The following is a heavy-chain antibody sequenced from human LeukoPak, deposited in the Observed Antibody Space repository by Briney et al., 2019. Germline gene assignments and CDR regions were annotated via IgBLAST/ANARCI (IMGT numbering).Heavy chain of an antibody. CDR2: IYSGGST. J-gene: IGHJ6*02. V-gene: IGHV3-66*02. Sequence: GGSLRLSCAASGFTVSSNYMSWVRQAPGKGLEWVSVIYSGGSTYYADSVKGGFTISRDNSKNTLYLQMNSLRAEDTAVYYCAKVDYDYYYYYGMDVWGQGTTVTVSS. CDR1: GFTVSSNY. D-gene: IGHD4-17*01. CDR3: AKVDYDYYYYYGMDV.